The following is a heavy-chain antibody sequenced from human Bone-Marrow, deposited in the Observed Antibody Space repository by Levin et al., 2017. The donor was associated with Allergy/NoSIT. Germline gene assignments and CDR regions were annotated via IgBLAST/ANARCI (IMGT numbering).Heavy chain of an antibody. CDR2: ISFDGTSK. J-gene: IGHJ4*02. D-gene: IGHD3-22*01. CDR1: GFTFSSYA. Sequence: GESLKISCAASGFTFSSYAMHWVRQAPGKGLEWVALISFDGTSKNYADSVRGRFTISRDNSENTLYLQMNSLRAEDTAVYYCARDHYDTSGYWSYFESWGQGTLVTVSS. CDR3: ARDHYDTSGYWSYFES. V-gene: IGHV3-30*04.